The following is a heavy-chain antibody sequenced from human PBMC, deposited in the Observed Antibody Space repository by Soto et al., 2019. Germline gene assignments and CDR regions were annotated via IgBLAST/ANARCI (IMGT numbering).Heavy chain of an antibody. CDR2: IIPVFGTA. CDR3: ARGDATKIVVTTYYGMDV. Sequence: QVQLVQSGAEVKKPGSSVKVSCKASGGTLSNYGISWVRQAPGQGLEWMGGIIPVFGTANYAQKFQGRVTITADESTTTVYMDVSSLRSDYSVVYYCARGDATKIVVTTYYGMDVWSQGTTVTVSS. CDR1: GGTLSNYG. V-gene: IGHV1-69*12. D-gene: IGHD4-17*01. J-gene: IGHJ6*02.